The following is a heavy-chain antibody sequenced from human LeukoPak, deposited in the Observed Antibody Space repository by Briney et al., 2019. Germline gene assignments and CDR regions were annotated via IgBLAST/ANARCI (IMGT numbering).Heavy chain of an antibody. V-gene: IGHV4-61*02. Sequence: PSETLSLTCTVSGGSISGGSYYWSWIRQPAGKGLEWIGRIYTSGSTNYNPSLKSRVTISVDTFKNQFSLKLSSVAAADTAVYYCARGVMGSSWSHYYYYGMDVWGQGTTVTVSS. CDR3: ARGVMGSSWSHYYYYGMDV. J-gene: IGHJ6*02. CDR1: GGSISGGSYY. CDR2: IYTSGST. D-gene: IGHD6-13*01.